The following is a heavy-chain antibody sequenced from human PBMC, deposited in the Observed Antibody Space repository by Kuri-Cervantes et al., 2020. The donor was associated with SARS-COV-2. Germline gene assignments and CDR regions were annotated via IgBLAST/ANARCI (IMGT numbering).Heavy chain of an antibody. CDR3: AKDHFGVPDF. D-gene: IGHD2-21*01. J-gene: IGHJ4*02. CDR2: IKSKTDGGTT. CDR1: GFTFSNAW. Sequence: GESLKISCAASGFTFSNAWMNWVRQAPGKGLEWVGRIKSKTDGGTTDYAAPVKGRFTISRDDSKNTLYLQMNSLKSEDTAIYYCAKDHFGVPDFWGQGTLVTVSS. V-gene: IGHV3-15*07.